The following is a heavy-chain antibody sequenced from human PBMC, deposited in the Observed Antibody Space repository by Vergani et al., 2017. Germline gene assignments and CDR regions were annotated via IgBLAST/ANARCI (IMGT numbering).Heavy chain of an antibody. V-gene: IGHV3-9*01. CDR1: GFTFDDYA. J-gene: IGHJ3*02. Sequence: EVQLVESGGGLVQPGRSLRLSCAASGFTFDDYAMHWVRQAPGKGLEWVSGISWNSNSIGYADSVKGRFTISRDNAKNSLYLQMNSLRAEDTALYYCVHGPLYSSGWWWGAFDIRGQGTMVTVSS. CDR2: ISWNSNSI. D-gene: IGHD3-22*01. CDR3: VHGPLYSSGWWWGAFDI.